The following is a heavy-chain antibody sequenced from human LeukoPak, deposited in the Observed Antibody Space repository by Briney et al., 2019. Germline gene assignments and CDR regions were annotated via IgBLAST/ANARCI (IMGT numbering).Heavy chain of an antibody. V-gene: IGHV4-31*03. CDR1: GGSISSGGYY. Sequence: TSETLSLTCTVSGGSISSGGYYWSWIRQHPGKGLEWIGYIYYSGSTYYNPSLKSRVTISVDTSKNQFSLKLSSVTAADTAVYYCARDHERGSSGYPTYNWFDPWGQGTLVTVSS. CDR2: IYYSGST. D-gene: IGHD3-22*01. J-gene: IGHJ5*02. CDR3: ARDHERGSSGYPTYNWFDP.